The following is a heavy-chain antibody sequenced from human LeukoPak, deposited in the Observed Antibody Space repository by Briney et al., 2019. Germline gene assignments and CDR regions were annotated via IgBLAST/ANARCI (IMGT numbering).Heavy chain of an antibody. CDR3: ARRAYYDSSGSAHYMDV. D-gene: IGHD3-22*01. J-gene: IGHJ6*03. Sequence: PGGSLRLSCAASGFTFSSYWMSWVRQAPGKGLEWVANIKQDGSEKYYADSVKGRFTISRDNAKNSLYLQMNSLRAEDTAVYYCARRAYYDSSGSAHYMDVWGKGTTVTVSS. V-gene: IGHV3-7*01. CDR1: GFTFSSYW. CDR2: IKQDGSEK.